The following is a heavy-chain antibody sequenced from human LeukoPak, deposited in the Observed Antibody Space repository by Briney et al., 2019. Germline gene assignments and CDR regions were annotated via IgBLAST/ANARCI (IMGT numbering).Heavy chain of an antibody. CDR1: EYTFSSYA. V-gene: IGHV1-3*01. CDR3: ARDMSSGWSFDY. D-gene: IGHD6-19*01. CDR2: INAGNGNT. J-gene: IGHJ4*02. Sequence: ASVKVSCKASEYTFSSYAMHWVRQAPGQRLEWMGWINAGNGNTKYSQKFQGRVTITRDTSASTAYMELSSLRSEDTAVYYCARDMSSGWSFDYWGQGTLVTVSS.